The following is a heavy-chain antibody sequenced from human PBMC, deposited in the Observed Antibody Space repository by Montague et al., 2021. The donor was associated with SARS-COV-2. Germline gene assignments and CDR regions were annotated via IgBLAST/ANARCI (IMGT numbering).Heavy chain of an antibody. CDR1: GGSISSHY. J-gene: IGHJ5*02. CDR3: ARCITIFGVVGSWFDP. Sequence: SETLSLTCTVSGGSISSHYWSWIRQPPGKGLEWIGYIYYSGSTNYNPSLKSRVTISVDTSKNQFSLKLSSVTAADTAVYYCARCITIFGVVGSWFDPWGQGTLVTVSS. V-gene: IGHV4-59*11. CDR2: IYYSGST. D-gene: IGHD3-3*01.